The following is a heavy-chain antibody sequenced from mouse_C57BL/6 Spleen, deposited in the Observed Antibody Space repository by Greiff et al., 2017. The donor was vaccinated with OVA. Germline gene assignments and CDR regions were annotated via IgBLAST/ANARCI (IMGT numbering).Heavy chain of an antibody. J-gene: IGHJ4*01. Sequence: EVMLVESGGGLVQPKGSLKLSCAASGFSFNTYAMNWVRQAPGKGLEWVARIRSKSNNYATYYADSVKDRFTISRDDSESMLYLQMNNLKTEDTAMYYCVRQEEGYDDYAMDYWGQGTSVTVSS. CDR1: GFSFNTYA. V-gene: IGHV10-1*01. CDR3: VRQEEGYDDYAMDY. D-gene: IGHD2-2*01. CDR2: IRSKSNNYAT.